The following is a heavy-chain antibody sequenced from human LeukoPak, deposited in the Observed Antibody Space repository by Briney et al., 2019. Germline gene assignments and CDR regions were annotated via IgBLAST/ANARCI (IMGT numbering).Heavy chain of an antibody. J-gene: IGHJ5*02. CDR1: GFTFSSYA. Sequence: PGGSLRLSCAASGFTFSSYAMSWVRQAPGKGLEWIGSIYYSGSTYYNPSPKSRVTISVDTSKNQFSLKLSSVTAADTAVYYCARDVFWFGELCRFDPWGQGTLVTVSS. V-gene: IGHV4-39*07. CDR3: ARDVFWFGELCRFDP. D-gene: IGHD3-10*01. CDR2: IYYSGST.